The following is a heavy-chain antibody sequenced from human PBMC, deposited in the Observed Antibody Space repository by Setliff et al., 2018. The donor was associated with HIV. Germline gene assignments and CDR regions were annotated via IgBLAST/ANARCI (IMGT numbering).Heavy chain of an antibody. J-gene: IGHJ3*02. Sequence: ASVKVSCKASGGTFSSYAISWVRQAPGQGLEWMGGIIPIFGTANYAQKFQGRVTMTTDESTSTAYMELSSLRSEDTAVYYCASGGSGSYLPVPDAFDIWGQGTLVTVSS. CDR1: GGTFSSYA. D-gene: IGHD1-26*01. CDR2: IIPIFGTA. V-gene: IGHV1-69*05. CDR3: ASGGSGSYLPVPDAFDI.